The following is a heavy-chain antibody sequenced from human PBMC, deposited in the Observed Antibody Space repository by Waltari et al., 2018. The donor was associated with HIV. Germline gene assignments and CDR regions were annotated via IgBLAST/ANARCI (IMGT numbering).Heavy chain of an antibody. CDR2: INSDGSST. V-gene: IGHV3-74*01. D-gene: IGHD3-22*01. Sequence: EVQLVESGGGLVQPGGSLRLSCAASGFTFSSYWMHWVRQPPGKGLVWVSRINSDGSSTSYADSVKGRFTISRDNAKNTLYLQMNSLRAEDTAVYYCARNPPYYYDSSGSPFDYWGQGTLVTVSS. J-gene: IGHJ4*02. CDR1: GFTFSSYW. CDR3: ARNPPYYYDSSGSPFDY.